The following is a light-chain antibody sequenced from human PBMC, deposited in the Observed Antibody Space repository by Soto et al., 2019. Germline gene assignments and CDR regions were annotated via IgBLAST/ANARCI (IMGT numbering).Light chain of an antibody. V-gene: IGKV3-15*01. CDR3: QQYNVWPPWT. Sequence: EIVTTQSPATLSVSPGERATLSCRASQSVRNNLAWYQQRPGQAPRLLIYGASTRAAGVPARFIGSGSGTDFTLTISSLQSEDFGVYYCQQYNVWPPWTFGQGTKVDIK. CDR2: GAS. CDR1: QSVRNN. J-gene: IGKJ1*01.